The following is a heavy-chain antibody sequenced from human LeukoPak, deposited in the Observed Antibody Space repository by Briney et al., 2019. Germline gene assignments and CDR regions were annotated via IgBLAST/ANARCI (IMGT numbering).Heavy chain of an antibody. CDR3: ARDLRHCSGGSCYSRYYYYYGMDV. D-gene: IGHD2-15*01. V-gene: IGHV1-69*04. J-gene: IGHJ6*02. CDR2: IIPILGIA. CDR1: GGTFSSYA. Sequence: ASVKVSCKASGGTFSSYAISWVRQAPGQGLEWMGRIIPILGIANYAQKFQGRVTITADKSTSTAYMELSSLGSEDTAVYYCARDLRHCSGGSCYSRYYYYYGMDVWGQGTTVTVSS.